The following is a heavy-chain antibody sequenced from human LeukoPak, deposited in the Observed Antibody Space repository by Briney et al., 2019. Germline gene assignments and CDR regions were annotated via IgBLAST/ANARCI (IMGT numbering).Heavy chain of an antibody. V-gene: IGHV5-51*01. J-gene: IGHJ6*03. CDR1: GYSFTSYW. D-gene: IGHD2-2*01. CDR3: ARQERVPAAMYGYYYYMDV. Sequence: GESLKISCKGSGYSFTSYWIGWVRQMPGKGLEWMGIIYPGDSDTRYSPSFQGQVTISADKSISTAYLQWSSLKASDTAMYYCARQERVPAAMYGYYYYMDVWGKGTTVTVSS. CDR2: IYPGDSDT.